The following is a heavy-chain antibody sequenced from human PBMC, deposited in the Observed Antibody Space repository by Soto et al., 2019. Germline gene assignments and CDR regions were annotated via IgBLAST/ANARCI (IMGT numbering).Heavy chain of an antibody. V-gene: IGHV4-39*01. CDR3: VSQRTSVLTQAYFDY. D-gene: IGHD2-8*01. CDR1: GGSVSNSNYY. CDR2: VYYRGRS. J-gene: IGHJ4*02. Sequence: LSLTCTVSGGSVSNSNYYWGWIRQSPGKGLEWIGSVYYRGRSYSKSSVKSRVTIFVDTSKNQFSLNLNSVTASDTAVYFCVSQRTSVLTQAYFDYWGPGALVTVSS.